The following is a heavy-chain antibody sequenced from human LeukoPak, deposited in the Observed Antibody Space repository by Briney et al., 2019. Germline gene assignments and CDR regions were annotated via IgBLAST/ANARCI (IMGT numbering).Heavy chain of an antibody. D-gene: IGHD6-13*01. CDR1: GGSISSYY. Sequence: SETLSLTCTASGGSISSYYWSWIRQPPGKGLEWIGYIYYSGSTNYNPSLKSRVTISVDTSKNQFSLKLSSVTAADTAVYYCASGAPSSSWYGIFDYWGQGTLVTVFS. CDR2: IYYSGST. CDR3: ASGAPSSSWYGIFDY. V-gene: IGHV4-59*08. J-gene: IGHJ4*02.